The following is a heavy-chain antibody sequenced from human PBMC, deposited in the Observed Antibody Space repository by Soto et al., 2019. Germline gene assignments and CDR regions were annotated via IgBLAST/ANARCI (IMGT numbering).Heavy chain of an antibody. D-gene: IGHD3-9*01. V-gene: IGHV1-18*01. Sequence: ASVKVSCKASGYTFTSYGISWVRQAPGQGLEWMGWISAYNGNTNYAQKLQGRVTMTTDTSTSTAYMELRSLRSDDTAVYYCARAEGNFDWLRYFDYWGQGTLVTVSS. CDR2: ISAYNGNT. CDR1: GYTFTSYG. CDR3: ARAEGNFDWLRYFDY. J-gene: IGHJ4*02.